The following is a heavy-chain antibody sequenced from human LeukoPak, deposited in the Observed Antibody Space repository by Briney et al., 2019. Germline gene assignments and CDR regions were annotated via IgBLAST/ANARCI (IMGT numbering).Heavy chain of an antibody. V-gene: IGHV3-23*01. D-gene: IGHD6-19*01. CDR2: ISGSGVNT. CDR3: AKEGYSSGWYGDY. J-gene: IGHJ4*02. CDR1: GFTFTSYA. Sequence: PGGSLGLSCAASGFTFTSYAMSWVRQAPGKGLEWVSSISGSGVNTYYADSVKGRFTISRDNSRNTLYLQMNSLRAEDTAVYYCAKEGYSSGWYGDYWGQGTLVTVSS.